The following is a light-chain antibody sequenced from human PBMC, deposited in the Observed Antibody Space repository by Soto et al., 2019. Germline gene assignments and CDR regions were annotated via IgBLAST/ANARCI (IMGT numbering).Light chain of an antibody. CDR2: EDN. CDR1: SGSIASNY. J-gene: IGLJ3*02. V-gene: IGLV6-57*02. Sequence: NFMLTQPHSVSESPGKTVTISCTGSSGSIASNYVQWYQQLPGSAPTTVIYEDNQRPSGVPDRFSGSIDSSSNSASLTISGLKTEDEADYYCQSYDSSNWVFGGGTKLTVL. CDR3: QSYDSSNWV.